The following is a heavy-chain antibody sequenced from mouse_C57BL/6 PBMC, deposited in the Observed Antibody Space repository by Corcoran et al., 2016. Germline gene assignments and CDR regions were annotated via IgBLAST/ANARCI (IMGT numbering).Heavy chain of an antibody. J-gene: IGHJ4*01. V-gene: IGHV1-19*01. Sequence: EVQLQQSGPVLVKPGASVKMSCKASGYTFTDYYMNWVKQSHGKSLEWIGVINPYNGGTSYNQKFKGKATLTVDKSSSTAYMELNSLTSEDSAVYYCARPYYYGSSYDYAMDYWGQGTSVTVSS. CDR3: ARPYYYGSSYDYAMDY. CDR1: GYTFTDYY. CDR2: INPYNGGT. D-gene: IGHD1-1*01.